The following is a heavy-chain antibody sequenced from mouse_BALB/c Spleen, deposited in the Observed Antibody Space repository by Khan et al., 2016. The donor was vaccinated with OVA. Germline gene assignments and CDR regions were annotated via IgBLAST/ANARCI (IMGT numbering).Heavy chain of an antibody. CDR2: IWGDGST. CDR3: ARAYYGNYREAMDY. D-gene: IGHD2-10*01. CDR1: GFSLTGYG. V-gene: IGHV2-6-7*01. Sequence: VQLQELGPGLVAPSQSLSITCTVSGFSLTGYGVNWVRQPPGKGLEWLGMIWGDGSTDYNSALKSRLNLSKDNSKSQVFLKMNSLQTDDTVRYYCARAYYGNYREAMDYWGHGTSVTVSS. J-gene: IGHJ4*01.